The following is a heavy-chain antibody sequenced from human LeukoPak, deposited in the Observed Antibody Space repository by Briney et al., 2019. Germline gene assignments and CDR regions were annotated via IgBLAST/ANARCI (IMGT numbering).Heavy chain of an antibody. CDR3: ARAGSSALDI. CDR1: GYSISSGYY. CDR2: IYHSGST. D-gene: IGHD2-2*01. J-gene: IGHJ3*02. V-gene: IGHV4-38-2*02. Sequence: SETLSLTCTVSGYSISSGYYWGWIRQPPGKGLEWIGSIYHSGSTYYNPSLKSRVTISVDTSKNQFSLKLSSVTAADTAVYYCARAGSSALDIWGQGTMVTVSS.